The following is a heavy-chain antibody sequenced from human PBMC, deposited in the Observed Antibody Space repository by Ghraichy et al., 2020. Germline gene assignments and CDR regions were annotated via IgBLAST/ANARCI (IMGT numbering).Heavy chain of an antibody. J-gene: IGHJ4*02. V-gene: IGHV4-34*01. CDR2: INHSGST. Sequence: SETLSLTCAVYGGSFSGYYWSWIRQPPGKGLEWIGEINHSGSTNYNPSLKSRVTISVDTSKNQFSLKLSSVTAADTAVYYCARVVRIAVAGTPAPAFDYWGQGTLVTVSS. D-gene: IGHD6-19*01. CDR1: GGSFSGYY. CDR3: ARVVRIAVAGTPAPAFDY.